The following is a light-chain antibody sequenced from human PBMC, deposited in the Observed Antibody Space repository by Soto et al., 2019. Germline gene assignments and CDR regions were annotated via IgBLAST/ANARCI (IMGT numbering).Light chain of an antibody. CDR1: QNISNY. Sequence: DIQMTQSPSSLSASLGDRVAITCRASQNISNYLNWYQQKPGKAPKVLIYGAASLQSGVPSRFSGSGSGTEFTLTISSLQPDDFATYYCQQYNSYPRTFGQGTKVDIK. J-gene: IGKJ1*01. CDR3: QQYNSYPRT. CDR2: GAA. V-gene: IGKV1-16*01.